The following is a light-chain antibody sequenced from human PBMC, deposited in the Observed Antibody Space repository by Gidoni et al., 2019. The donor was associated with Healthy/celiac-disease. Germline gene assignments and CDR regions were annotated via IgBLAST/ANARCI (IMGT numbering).Light chain of an antibody. CDR1: QSISSY. CDR2: AAS. CDR3: QQSYSTPYT. V-gene: IGKV1-39*01. J-gene: IGKJ2*01. Sequence: IQMTQSPSSLSASVGDRVTITCRASQSISSYLNWYQQKPGKAPKLLIYAASSLQSGVPSRFSGSGSGTDFTLTISSLQPEDFATYYCQQSYSTPYTGGQXTKLEIK.